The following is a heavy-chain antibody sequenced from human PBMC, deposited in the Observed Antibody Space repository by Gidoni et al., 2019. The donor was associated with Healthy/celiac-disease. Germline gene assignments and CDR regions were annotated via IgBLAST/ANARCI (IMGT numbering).Heavy chain of an antibody. V-gene: IGHV1-3*01. J-gene: IGHJ6*02. Sequence: QVQLVQSGAEVKKPGASVKVSCKASGYTFTSYAMHWVRQAPGQRLEWMGWINAGNGNTKYSQKSQGRVTITRDTSASTAYMELSSLRSEDTAVYYCARVGRYCSGGSCYSVRYYYGMDVWGQGTTVTVSS. CDR3: ARVGRYCSGGSCYSVRYYYGMDV. CDR2: INAGNGNT. D-gene: IGHD2-15*01. CDR1: GYTFTSYA.